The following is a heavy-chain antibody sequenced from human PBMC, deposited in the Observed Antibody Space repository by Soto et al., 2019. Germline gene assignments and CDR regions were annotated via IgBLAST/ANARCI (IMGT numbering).Heavy chain of an antibody. CDR2: INPNSGAT. Sequence: ASVKVSCKASGYTFTGYYMHWVRQAPGQGLEWMGWINPNSGATNYAQKFQGWVTINRDTGSDVTTRPCITVRWANCFSSTYCLKSGFWGQGTLVTVSS. CDR1: GYTFTGYY. V-gene: IGHV1-2*04. J-gene: IGHJ4*02. D-gene: IGHD2-2*01. CDR3: CLKSGF.